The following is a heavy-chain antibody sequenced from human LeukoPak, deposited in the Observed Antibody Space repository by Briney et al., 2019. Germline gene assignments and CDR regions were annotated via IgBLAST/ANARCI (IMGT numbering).Heavy chain of an antibody. CDR1: GGSISSSSYY. CDR2: IYYSGST. J-gene: IGHJ4*02. V-gene: IGHV4-39*07. D-gene: IGHD3-22*01. Sequence: PSETLSLTCTVSGGSISSSSYYWGWIRQPPGKGLEWIGSIYYSGSTYYNPSLKSRVTISVDTSKNQFSLKLSSVTAADTAVYYCATLGFNSGYYYYFDHWGQGTLVTVSS. CDR3: ATLGFNSGYYYYFDH.